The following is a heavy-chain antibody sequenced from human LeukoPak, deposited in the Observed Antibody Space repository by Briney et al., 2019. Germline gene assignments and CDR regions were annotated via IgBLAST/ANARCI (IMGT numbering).Heavy chain of an antibody. CDR3: VRSGGYCTSATCHVEYFDL. Sequence: SETLSLTCAVYGGSFSGYYWSWIRRPPGKGLEGIGEINHSGSTNYNPSLKSRVTISADMSKNQFSLKLSSVIAADTAVYYCVRSGGYCTSATCHVEYFDL. V-gene: IGHV4-34*01. CDR2: INHSGST. D-gene: IGHD2-2*01. J-gene: IGHJ2*01. CDR1: GGSFSGYY.